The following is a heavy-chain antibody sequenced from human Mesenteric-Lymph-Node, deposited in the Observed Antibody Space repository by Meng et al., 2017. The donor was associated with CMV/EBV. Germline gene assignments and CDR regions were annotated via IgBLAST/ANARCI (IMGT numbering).Heavy chain of an antibody. CDR3: ARAPGTG. Sequence: GGSLRLSCAGSGFNFSTYLMHWVRQAPGKGLVWVSRINSDGSTTNYAGSVKGRFTISRDNAKNTLYLQMNSLRAEDTAMYYCARAPGTGWGQGTMVTVSS. V-gene: IGHV3-74*01. CDR1: GFNFSTYL. CDR2: INSDGSTT. J-gene: IGHJ4*02.